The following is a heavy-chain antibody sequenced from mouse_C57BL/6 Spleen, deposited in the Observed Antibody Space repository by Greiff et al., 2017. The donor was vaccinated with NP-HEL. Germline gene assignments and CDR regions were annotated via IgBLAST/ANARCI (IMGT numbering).Heavy chain of an antibody. CDR3: AKTGNYDGYFDV. D-gene: IGHD2-3*01. Sequence: VKLVESGPGLVQPSQSLSITCTVSGFSLTSYGVHWVRQSPGKGLEWLGVIWRGGSTDYNAAFMSRLSITKDNSKSQVFFKMNSLQADDTAIYYCAKTGNYDGYFDVWGTGTTVTVSS. V-gene: IGHV2-5*01. CDR2: IWRGGST. J-gene: IGHJ1*03. CDR1: GFSLTSYG.